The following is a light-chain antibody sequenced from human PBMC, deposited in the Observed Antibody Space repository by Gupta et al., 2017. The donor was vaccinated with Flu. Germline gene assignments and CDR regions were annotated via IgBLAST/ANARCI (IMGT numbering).Light chain of an antibody. Sequence: PAILSCTGDRSATFSCGAHQGVNKLLTWYQQKPGQAPRLLIYGASSRASGVPDRFSGSGSGTEFTLTISRREPEDFAVYYCQHEGISVSTFGQGTXLEIK. CDR1: QGVNKL. V-gene: IGKV3-20*01. CDR3: QHEGISVST. J-gene: IGKJ2*01. CDR2: GAS.